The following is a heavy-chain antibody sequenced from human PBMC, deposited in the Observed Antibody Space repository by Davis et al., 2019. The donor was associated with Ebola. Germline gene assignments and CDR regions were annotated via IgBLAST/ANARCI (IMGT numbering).Heavy chain of an antibody. CDR1: GGTFSSYA. CDR3: AREGPRDVYGMDV. V-gene: IGHV1-69*13. J-gene: IGHJ6*02. Sequence: SVKVSCKASGGTFSSYAISWVRQTPGQGLEWMGGIIPIFGTANYAQKFQGRVTITADESTSTAYMELSSLRSEDTAVYYCAREGPRDVYGMDVWGQGTTVTVSS. CDR2: IIPIFGTA.